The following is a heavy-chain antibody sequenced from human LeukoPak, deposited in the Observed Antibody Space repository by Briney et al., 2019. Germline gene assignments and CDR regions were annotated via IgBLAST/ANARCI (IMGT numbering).Heavy chain of an antibody. Sequence: PSETLSLTCTVSAGSINSYYWSWIRQSPGKELEWIGYIYYSESTNYNPSLKSRVTISIDTSKNQFSLKLSSVTAADTAVYYCARVKVVRSGPAPPYFDYWGQGTLVTVSS. J-gene: IGHJ4*02. CDR2: IYYSEST. CDR3: ARVKVVRSGPAPPYFDY. V-gene: IGHV4-59*01. CDR1: AGSINSYY. D-gene: IGHD2-15*01.